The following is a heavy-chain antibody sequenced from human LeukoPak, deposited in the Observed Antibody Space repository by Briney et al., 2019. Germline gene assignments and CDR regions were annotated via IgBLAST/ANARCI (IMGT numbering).Heavy chain of an antibody. CDR1: GFTFSSYA. V-gene: IGHV3-30*02. CDR3: AKSDY. Sequence: GGSLRLSCAASGFTFSSYAMSWVRQAPGKGLEWVAFIRYDGTNKHYADSVKGRFTISRDNSKNTLYLQMNSLRAEDTAVYYCAKSDYWGQGTLVTVSS. J-gene: IGHJ4*02. CDR2: IRYDGTNK.